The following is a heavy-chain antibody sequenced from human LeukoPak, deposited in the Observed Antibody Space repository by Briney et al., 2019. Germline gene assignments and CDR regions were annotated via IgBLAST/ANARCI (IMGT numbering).Heavy chain of an antibody. CDR3: ARAEVLSSGYPPAFDI. CDR1: GFTFSSYD. CDR2: IGTAGDT. V-gene: IGHV3-13*01. J-gene: IGHJ3*02. D-gene: IGHD3-22*01. Sequence: GGSLRLSCAASGFTFSSYDMHWVRQATGKGREWVSAIGTAGDTYYPGTVKGRFTISRENAKNSLYLQMNSLRAGDTAVYYCARAEVLSSGYPPAFDIWGQGTMVTVSS.